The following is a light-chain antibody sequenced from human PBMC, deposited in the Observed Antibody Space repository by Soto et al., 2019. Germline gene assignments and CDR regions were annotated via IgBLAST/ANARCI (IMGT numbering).Light chain of an antibody. V-gene: IGKV1-5*03. J-gene: IGKJ1*01. Sequence: DIQMTQSPSTLSASVGDRVTITCRASQSIGSLLAWYQQKPGKVPKLLIFRASNLESGVPSRFSGSGSGTDFTLTISSLQPEDFATYYCQQSFSSPPWTFGQGTKVEIK. CDR3: QQSFSSPPWT. CDR2: RAS. CDR1: QSIGSL.